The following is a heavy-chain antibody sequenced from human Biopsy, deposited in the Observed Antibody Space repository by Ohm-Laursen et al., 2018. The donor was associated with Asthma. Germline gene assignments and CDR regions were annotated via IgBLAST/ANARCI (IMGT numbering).Heavy chain of an antibody. D-gene: IGHD3-3*01. CDR1: SGSMTPTSHY. Sequence: SDTLSLTCTVSSGSMTPTSHYWDWIRQAPGKGLEWIGYISYGGKTSYNPSLKNRVTISRDTSKNQFSLRLTSVTAADTAVYFCARRITIFGVVQKDHGMDAWGQGTTVIVSS. J-gene: IGHJ6*02. CDR3: ARRITIFGVVQKDHGMDA. V-gene: IGHV4-39*01. CDR2: ISYGGKT.